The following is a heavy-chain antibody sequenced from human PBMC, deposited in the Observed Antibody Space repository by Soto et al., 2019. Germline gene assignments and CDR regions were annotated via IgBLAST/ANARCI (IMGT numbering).Heavy chain of an antibody. D-gene: IGHD3-10*01. CDR3: ARLVYDTRLNYMYFDF. V-gene: IGHV4-4*02. CDR2: IFHDGTA. Sequence: SETLSLTCAVSGVSVSSGNWWTWVRQSPQRGLEYIGEIFHDGTANYYPSFERRVAISVDTSKNQFSLKLTSVTAAGTAIYFCARLVYDTRLNYMYFDFWGQGTLVTVSS. CDR1: GVSVSSGNW. J-gene: IGHJ4*02.